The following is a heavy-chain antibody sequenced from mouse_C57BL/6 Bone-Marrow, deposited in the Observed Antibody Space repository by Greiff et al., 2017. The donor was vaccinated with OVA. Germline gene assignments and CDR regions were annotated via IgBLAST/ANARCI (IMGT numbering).Heavy chain of an antibody. V-gene: IGHV6-6*01. J-gene: IGHJ3*01. D-gene: IGHD2-1*01. CDR3: TNDGKTPFAY. Sequence: EVKLVESGGGLVQPGGSMKLSCAASGFTFSDAWMDWVRQSPEKGLEWVAEIRNKANNHATYYAVSVKGRFTITRDDFKSSVYLQMNSLRAEDAGIYYCTNDGKTPFAYWGQGTLVTVSA. CDR2: IRNKANNHAT. CDR1: GFTFSDAW.